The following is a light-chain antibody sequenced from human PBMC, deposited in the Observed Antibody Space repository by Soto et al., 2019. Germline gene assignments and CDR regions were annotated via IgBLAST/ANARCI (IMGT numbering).Light chain of an antibody. CDR3: QQTDSTPLT. J-gene: IGKJ1*01. V-gene: IGKV1-39*01. CDR2: AAS. Sequence: DIQMTQSPSSLSASVRDRVTISCRASQSVRNYVSWYQQKPGTAPKLLIRAASTLQSGVPSRFSGSGSGTDFTLTISSLQIEDFATYFCQQTDSTPLTFGQGTNVEI. CDR1: QSVRNY.